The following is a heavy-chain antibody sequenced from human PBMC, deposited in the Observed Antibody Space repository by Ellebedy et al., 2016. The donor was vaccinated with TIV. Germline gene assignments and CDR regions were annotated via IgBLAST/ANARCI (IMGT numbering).Heavy chain of an antibody. Sequence: GESLKISCVASGFTFMSYGMHWVRQAPGKGLEWVAVVWYDGNYKRIADSVKGRFTISRDNAKNSLYLQMNSLRAEDTAVYYCARLADLWFGEIFDWGQGTLVTVSS. V-gene: IGHV3-33*01. J-gene: IGHJ4*02. CDR2: VWYDGNYK. CDR3: ARLADLWFGEIFD. CDR1: GFTFMSYG. D-gene: IGHD3-10*01.